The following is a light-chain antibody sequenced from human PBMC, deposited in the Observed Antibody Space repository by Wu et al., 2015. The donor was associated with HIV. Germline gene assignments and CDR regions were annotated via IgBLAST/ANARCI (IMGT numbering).Light chain of an antibody. Sequence: EIVLTQSPGTLSLSPGEPATLSCRASQNINTYLVWYQQKPGQAPRLLIYDASNRATGVPLRFSGSGSGTDFTLTISSLEPEDFAVYYCQQRYTGRSFGRGDQAGRS. V-gene: IGKV3-11*01. J-gene: IGKJ2*03. CDR3: QQRYTGRS. CDR1: QNINTY. CDR2: DAS.